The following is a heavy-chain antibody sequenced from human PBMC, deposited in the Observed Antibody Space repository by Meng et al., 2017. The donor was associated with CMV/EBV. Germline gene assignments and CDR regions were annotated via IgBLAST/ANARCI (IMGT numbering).Heavy chain of an antibody. D-gene: IGHD3-3*01. CDR3: ARETIFGVVIIWDWFDP. CDR2: TYYRSKWYN. J-gene: IGHJ5*02. V-gene: IGHV6-1*01. Sequence: SETLSLTCAISGDSVSSNSAAWDWIRQSPSRGLEWLGRTYYRSKWYNDYAVSVKSRITINPDTSKNQFSLQLNSVTPEDTAVYYCARETIFGVVIIWDWFDPWGQGTLVTVSS. CDR1: GDSVSSNSAA.